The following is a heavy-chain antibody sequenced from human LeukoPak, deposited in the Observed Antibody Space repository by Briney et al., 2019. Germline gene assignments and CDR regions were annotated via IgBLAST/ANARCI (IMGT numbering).Heavy chain of an antibody. V-gene: IGHV4-4*07. D-gene: IGHD3/OR15-3a*01. J-gene: IGHJ4*02. CDR3: ARQTGSGLFILP. CDR2: IYTSGST. CDR1: GGSISSYY. Sequence: KASETLSLTCTVSGGSISSYYWSWIRQPAGKGLEWIGRIYTSGSTNYNPSLKSRVTISVDTSKNQFSLRLTSVTAADTAVYYCARQTGSGLFILPGGQGTLVTVSS.